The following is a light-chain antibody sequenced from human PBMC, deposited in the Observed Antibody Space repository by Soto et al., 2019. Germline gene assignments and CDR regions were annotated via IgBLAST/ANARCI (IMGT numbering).Light chain of an antibody. CDR2: DVS. CDR3: CSYSTSSALPYV. CDR1: NNDVGDYNY. V-gene: IGLV2-14*01. J-gene: IGLJ1*01. Sequence: QSALTQPASVSGFPGQSITISCTGTNNDVGDYNYVSWYQQYPGKAPKLMIYDVSSRPSGVSGRFAGSKSGNTASLTISGLQPEDEADYYCCSYSTSSALPYVFGSGTKVTVL.